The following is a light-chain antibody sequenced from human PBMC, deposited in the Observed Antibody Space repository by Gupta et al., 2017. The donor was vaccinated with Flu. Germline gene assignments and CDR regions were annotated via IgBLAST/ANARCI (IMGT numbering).Light chain of an antibody. CDR3: QQYGSSSGLT. CDR1: QSVTNTY. J-gene: IGKJ4*01. CDR2: GAY. V-gene: IGKV3-20*01. Sequence: TLSLSPGERATLSCRASQSVTNTYLAWYQKRPGQAPRLLIYGAYNSAAGIPDRFSGSGSGTDFTLTISRLEPEDFAIYYCQQYGSSSGLTFGGGTEVEMK.